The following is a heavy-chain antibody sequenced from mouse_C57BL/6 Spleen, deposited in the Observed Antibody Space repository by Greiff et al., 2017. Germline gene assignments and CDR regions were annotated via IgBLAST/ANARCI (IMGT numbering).Heavy chain of an antibody. CDR2: IDPSDSYT. V-gene: IGHV1-50*01. CDR1: GYTFTSYW. Sequence: VQLQQPGAELVKPGASVKLSCKASGYTFTSYWMQWVKQRPGQGLEWIGEIDPSDSYTNYNQKFKGKATLTVDTYSSTAYMQLSSLTSEDSAVYYCARGGSSYYFDYWGQGTTLTVSS. D-gene: IGHD1-1*01. CDR3: ARGGSSYYFDY. J-gene: IGHJ2*01.